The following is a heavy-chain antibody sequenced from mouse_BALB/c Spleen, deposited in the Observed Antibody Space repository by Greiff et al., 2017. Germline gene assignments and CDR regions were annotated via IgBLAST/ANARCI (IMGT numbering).Heavy chain of an antibody. CDR1: GYTFTDYA. J-gene: IGHJ2*01. D-gene: IGHD1-2*01. CDR3: ARDYYGYDYFDY. V-gene: IGHV1S137*01. CDR2: ISTYYGDA. Sequence: QVQLQQSGAELVRPGVSVKISCKGSGYTFTDYAMHWVKQSHAKSLEWIGVISTYYGDASYNQKFKGKATMTVDKSSSTAYMELARLTSEDSAIYYCARDYYGYDYFDYWGQGTTLTVSS.